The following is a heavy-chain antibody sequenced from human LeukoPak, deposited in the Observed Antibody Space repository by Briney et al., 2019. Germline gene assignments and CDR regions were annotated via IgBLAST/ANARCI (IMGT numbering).Heavy chain of an antibody. V-gene: IGHV1-8*03. CDR3: ARVAVADGSLDY. J-gene: IGHJ4*02. D-gene: IGHD6-19*01. CDR2: MNPNSGNT. CDR1: GYTFTSYD. Sequence: ASVKVSCKASGYTFTSYDINWVRQATGQGLEWMGWMNPNSGNTGYAQKFQGRVTITRNTSISTAYMELSSLRSEDTAVYYCARVAVADGSLDYWGQGTLATVSS.